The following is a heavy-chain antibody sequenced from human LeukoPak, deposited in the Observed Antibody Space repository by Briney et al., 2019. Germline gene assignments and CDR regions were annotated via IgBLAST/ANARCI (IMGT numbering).Heavy chain of an antibody. Sequence: GGSLRLSCAASGFTFSAAWMSWVRQAPGKGLEWVGRIKTKSEGGTTDYAAPVKGTFTISRDDSEDTVYLQMNSLKTEDTGVYYCSTGYGGRPNWGQGTLVTVSS. D-gene: IGHD4-23*01. CDR2: IKTKSEGGTT. CDR1: GFTFSAAW. V-gene: IGHV3-15*01. J-gene: IGHJ4*02. CDR3: STGYGGRPN.